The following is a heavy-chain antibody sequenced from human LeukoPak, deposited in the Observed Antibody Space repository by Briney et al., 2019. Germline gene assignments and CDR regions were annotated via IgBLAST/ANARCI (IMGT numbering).Heavy chain of an antibody. J-gene: IGHJ4*02. CDR2: IYYSGST. D-gene: IGHD4-17*01. CDR3: ARKLYGDYYFDY. V-gene: IGHV4-59*01. Sequence: PSETLSLTCTVSGGSISSYYWSWIRQPPGKGLEWIGYIYYSGSTNYNPSLKSRVTISVDTSKNQFSLKLSSVTAADTAVYYCARKLYGDYYFDYWGQGTLVTVSS. CDR1: GGSISSYY.